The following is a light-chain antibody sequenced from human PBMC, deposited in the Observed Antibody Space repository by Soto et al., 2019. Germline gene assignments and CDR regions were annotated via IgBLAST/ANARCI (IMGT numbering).Light chain of an antibody. Sequence: QSALTQPASVSGSPGQSITISCTGTSSDVGSYNLVSWYQQHPGKAPKLMIYEVSKRPSRVSNRFSGSKSGNTASLTISGLQAEDGADYYCCSYAGSSTLVFGGGTKLTVL. CDR3: CSYAGSSTLV. CDR1: SSDVGSYNL. CDR2: EVS. J-gene: IGLJ2*01. V-gene: IGLV2-23*02.